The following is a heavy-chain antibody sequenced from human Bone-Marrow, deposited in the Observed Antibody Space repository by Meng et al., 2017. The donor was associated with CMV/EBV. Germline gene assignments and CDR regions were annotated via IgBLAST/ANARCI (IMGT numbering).Heavy chain of an antibody. V-gene: IGHV3-30*04. CDR3: ASEIKNGITGTTLND. Sequence: GESLKISCAASGFTFSSYAMHWVRQAPGKGLEWVAVISYDGSNKYYADSVKGRFTISRDNSKNTLYLQMNSLRAEDTAVYYCASEIKNGITGTTLNDWGQGTLVTVSS. CDR2: ISYDGSNK. CDR1: GFTFSSYA. D-gene: IGHD1-20*01. J-gene: IGHJ4*02.